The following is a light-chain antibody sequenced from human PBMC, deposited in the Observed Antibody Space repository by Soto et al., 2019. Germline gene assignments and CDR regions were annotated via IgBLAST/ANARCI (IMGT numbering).Light chain of an antibody. CDR3: QQGYSTPRT. CDR2: AAS. J-gene: IGKJ1*01. Sequence: DVQMTQSPSTLSASVGDTVTITCRASQGISDWLAWYQQKPGKAPNLLVYAASSLQSGVPSRFSGSGSGTDFTLTISSLQPEDFATYYCQQGYSTPRTFGQGTKVDNK. CDR1: QGISDW. V-gene: IGKV1-39*01.